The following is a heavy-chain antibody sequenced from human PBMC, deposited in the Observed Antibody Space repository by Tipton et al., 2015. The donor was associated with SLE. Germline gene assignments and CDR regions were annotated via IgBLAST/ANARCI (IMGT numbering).Heavy chain of an antibody. CDR2: IYTSGST. V-gene: IGHV4-61*02. D-gene: IGHD2-15*01. J-gene: IGHJ1*01. CDR3: ARGGGDIVFFQH. Sequence: TLSLTCTVSGGSISSGSYYWSWIRQPAGKGLEWIGRIYTSGSTNYNPSLKSRVTIPVDTSKNQFSLKLSSVTAADTAVYYCARGGGDIVFFQHWGQGTLVTVSS. CDR1: GGSISSGSYY.